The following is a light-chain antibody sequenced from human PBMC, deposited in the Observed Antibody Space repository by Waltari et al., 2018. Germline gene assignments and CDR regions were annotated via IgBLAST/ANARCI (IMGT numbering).Light chain of an antibody. CDR3: CSYAGSSTLV. Sequence: SALTQPASVSGSPGQSITISCTGTSSDVGSYKFFYWYQQHPGKAPKLMIYEVSKRPSGVSNRFSGSKSGNTASLTISGLQAEDEADYYCCSYAGSSTLVFGGGTKLTVL. V-gene: IGLV2-23*02. CDR2: EVS. CDR1: SSDVGSYKF. J-gene: IGLJ2*01.